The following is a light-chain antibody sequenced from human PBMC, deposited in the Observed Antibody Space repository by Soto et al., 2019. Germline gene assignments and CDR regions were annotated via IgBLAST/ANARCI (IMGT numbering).Light chain of an antibody. Sequence: QSALTHPASVSRSPGQSITISCTGTSSDVGAYDYVSWYQQHPDKAPKLMIYEVSNRPSGVSNRFSGSKSVNTATLTISGLQADYETDYSCSSYKSRSPRVFVTVTDVTV. V-gene: IGLV2-14*03. J-gene: IGLJ1*01. CDR2: EVS. CDR1: SSDVGAYDY. CDR3: SSYKSRSPRV.